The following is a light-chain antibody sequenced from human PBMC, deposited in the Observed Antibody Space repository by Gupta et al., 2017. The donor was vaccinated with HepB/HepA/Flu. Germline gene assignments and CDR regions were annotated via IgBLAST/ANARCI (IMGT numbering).Light chain of an antibody. Sequence: QSALTQPRSVSGSPGQSVTISCTGTSSDVGGYNYVSWYQQHPGKAPKLMIYDVSKRPSGAPDRFSGSKSGNTASLTISGLQAEDEADYYCCSYAGSYTRWVFGGGTKLTVL. CDR2: DVS. CDR3: CSYAGSYTRWV. V-gene: IGLV2-11*01. CDR1: SSDVGGYNY. J-gene: IGLJ3*02.